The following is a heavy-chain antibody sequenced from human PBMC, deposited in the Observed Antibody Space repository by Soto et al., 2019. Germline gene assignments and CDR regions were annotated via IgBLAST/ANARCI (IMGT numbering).Heavy chain of an antibody. CDR3: ARLGLLKNPHYYYYMDV. CDR2: ICPGDSDT. V-gene: IGHV5-51*01. J-gene: IGHJ6*03. Sequence: GETLMISCKGSGYSFTSYWSGRVRQMPGKILELMGIICPGDSDTRYSPSFQGQVTISADKSISTAYLQWSSLKASDTAMYYCARLGLLKNPHYYYYMDVWGKGTTVTVSS. D-gene: IGHD3-16*01. CDR1: GYSFTSYW.